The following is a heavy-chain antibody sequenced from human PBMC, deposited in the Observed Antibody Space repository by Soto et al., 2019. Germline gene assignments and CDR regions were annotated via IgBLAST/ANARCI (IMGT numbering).Heavy chain of an antibody. D-gene: IGHD3-22*01. J-gene: IGHJ4*02. CDR1: GFTFDDYA. V-gene: IGHV3-9*01. CDR2: ISWNSGSI. Sequence: PGGSLRLSCAASGFTFDDYAMHWVRQAPGKGLEWVSGISWNSGSIGYADSVKGRFTISRDNAKNSLYLQMNSLRAEDTAVYYCARDQGFDYYDSSGYDYRGQGTLVTVSS. CDR3: ARDQGFDYYDSSGYDY.